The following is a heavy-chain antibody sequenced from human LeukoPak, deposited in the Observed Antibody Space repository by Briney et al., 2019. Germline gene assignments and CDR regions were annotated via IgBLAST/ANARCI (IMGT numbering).Heavy chain of an antibody. Sequence: GQSLKISCKGSGYSFTSYWIGWVRQMPGKGLEWMGIIYPGDSDPTYSPSFQGQVTISADKSISTAYLQWSSLKASDTAMYYCARPNPHYCSGGSCYSGVYYFDYWGQGTLVTVS. D-gene: IGHD2-15*01. CDR3: ARPNPHYCSGGSCYSGVYYFDY. CDR2: IYPGDSDP. CDR1: GYSFTSYW. J-gene: IGHJ4*02. V-gene: IGHV5-51*01.